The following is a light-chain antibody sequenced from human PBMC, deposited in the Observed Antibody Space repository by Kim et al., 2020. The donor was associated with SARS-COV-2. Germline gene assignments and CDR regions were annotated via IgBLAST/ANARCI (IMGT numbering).Light chain of an antibody. CDR2: PTG. J-gene: IGLJ3*02. V-gene: IGLV3-1*01. Sequence: SYELTQPPSVSVSPGQTATIPCAGEKLGETLASWDQQRPAQSPVLVSYPTGRRPSGIPERFSGSISGNTATLTISGTQAMDEADYFCQAWDSTTAVFGGGTKLTVL. CDR3: QAWDSTTAV. CDR1: KLGETL.